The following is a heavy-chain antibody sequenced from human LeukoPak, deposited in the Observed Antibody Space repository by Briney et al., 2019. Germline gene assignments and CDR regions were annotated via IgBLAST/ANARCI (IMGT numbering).Heavy chain of an antibody. CDR1: GYTFTSYG. D-gene: IGHD3-9*01. V-gene: IGHV1-18*01. Sequence: ASVKVSCKASGYTFTSYGISWVRQAPGQGLEWMGWISAYNGNTNYAQKLQGRVTMTTDTSTSTAYMELRSLRSDDTAVYYCAISDILTGYYSTTLDYWGQGTLVTVSS. CDR3: AISDILTGYYSTTLDY. CDR2: ISAYNGNT. J-gene: IGHJ4*02.